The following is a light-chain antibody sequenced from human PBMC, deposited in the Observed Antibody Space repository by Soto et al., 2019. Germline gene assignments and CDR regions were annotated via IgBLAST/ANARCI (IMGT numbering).Light chain of an antibody. J-gene: IGKJ1*01. CDR1: QSISTH. Sequence: DIQMAQSPSTLSASVGDRVTITCRASQSISTHLIWYQQKPGKAPKLLIYAASSLQSWVPSRFTGSGSGTDFTLTISSLQPEDFATYYCQQSYTSWWTFGQGTKVDI. CDR3: QQSYTSWWT. V-gene: IGKV1-39*01. CDR2: AAS.